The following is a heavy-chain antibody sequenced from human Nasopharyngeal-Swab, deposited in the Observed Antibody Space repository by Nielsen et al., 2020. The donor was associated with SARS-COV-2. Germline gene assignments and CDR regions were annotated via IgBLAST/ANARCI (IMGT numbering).Heavy chain of an antibody. J-gene: IGHJ6*02. V-gene: IGHV4-39*01. CDR2: IYYNGLT. Sequence: WIRQPPGKGLEWIATIYYNGLTYYDPSLESRLTISIDTSMNQFFLKLTSVTAADTAVYYCASLTYSSRWYDYYYGMDVWGQGTTVTVS. CDR3: ASLTYSSRWYDYYYGMDV. D-gene: IGHD6-13*01.